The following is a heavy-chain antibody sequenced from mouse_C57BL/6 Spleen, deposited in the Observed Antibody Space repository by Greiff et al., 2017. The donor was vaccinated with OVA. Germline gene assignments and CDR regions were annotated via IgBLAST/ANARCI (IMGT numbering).Heavy chain of an antibody. CDR1: GFTFSDYY. D-gene: IGHD1-1*01. CDR2: INYDGSST. Sequence: EVHLVESEGGLVQPGSSMKLSCTASGFTFSDYYMAWVRQVPEKGLEWVANINYDGSSTYYLDSLKSRFIISRDKATNILYLQMSSLKSEDTATDYCARFITTVVALAYWGQGTTLTVSS. CDR3: ARFITTVVALAY. J-gene: IGHJ2*01. V-gene: IGHV5-16*01.